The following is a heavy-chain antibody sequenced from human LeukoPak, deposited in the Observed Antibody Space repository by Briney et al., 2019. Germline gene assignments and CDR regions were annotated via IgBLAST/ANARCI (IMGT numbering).Heavy chain of an antibody. CDR1: GGSISSSTFY. Sequence: SETLSLTCTVSGGSISSSTFYWGWIRQPPGKGLEWIGNIYYSGSTYYNPSLKSRVTISVDTSKNQFSLKLNSVTAADTAVYYCTRQDRYSSSSPDYWGQGTLVTVSS. CDR3: TRQDRYSSSSPDY. V-gene: IGHV4-39*01. D-gene: IGHD6-6*01. J-gene: IGHJ4*02. CDR2: IYYSGST.